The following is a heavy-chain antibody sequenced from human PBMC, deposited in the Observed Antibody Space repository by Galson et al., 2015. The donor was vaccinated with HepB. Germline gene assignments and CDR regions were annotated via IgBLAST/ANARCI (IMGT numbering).Heavy chain of an antibody. Sequence: QSGAEVKKPGESLKISCEGSGYKFTNYWIGWVRQMPGKGLEWMGIIWPGDSDTRYSPSFQGQVTMSVDKSNSTAYLQWIGLRASDTAMYYCARHRDGYNYFFDYWGQGTLVTVSS. CDR2: IWPGDSDT. CDR3: ARHRDGYNYFFDY. CDR1: GYKFTNYW. D-gene: IGHD5-24*01. V-gene: IGHV5-51*01. J-gene: IGHJ4*02.